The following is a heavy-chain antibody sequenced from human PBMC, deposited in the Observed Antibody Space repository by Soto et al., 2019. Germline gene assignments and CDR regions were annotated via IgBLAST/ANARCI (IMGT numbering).Heavy chain of an antibody. V-gene: IGHV1-69*12. CDR1: GGTFSSYA. Sequence: QVQLVQSGAEVKKPGSSVKVSCKASGGTFSSYAISWVRQAPGQGLEWMGGIIPIFGTANYAQKFQGGGRITGDESTSQAYMELSRLRSEDTAVYYCAISWSWGYYYYGMDVWGQGTTVTVSS. J-gene: IGHJ6*02. D-gene: IGHD1-26*01. CDR3: AISWSWGYYYYGMDV. CDR2: IIPIFGTA.